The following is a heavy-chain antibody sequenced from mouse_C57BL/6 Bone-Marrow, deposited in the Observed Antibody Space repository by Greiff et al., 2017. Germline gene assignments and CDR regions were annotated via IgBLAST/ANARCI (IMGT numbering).Heavy chain of an antibody. CDR2: IDPSDSYT. D-gene: IGHD1-1*01. CDR1: GYTFTSYW. J-gene: IGHJ1*03. CDR3: ARYGSSLSYWDFDV. Sequence: VQLQQPGAELVMPGASVKLSCKASGYTFTSYWMHWVKQRPGQGLEWIGEIDPSDSYTNYNQKFKGKSTLTVDKSSSTAYMQLSSLTSEDSAVYYCARYGSSLSYWDFDVWGTGTTVTVSS. V-gene: IGHV1-69*01.